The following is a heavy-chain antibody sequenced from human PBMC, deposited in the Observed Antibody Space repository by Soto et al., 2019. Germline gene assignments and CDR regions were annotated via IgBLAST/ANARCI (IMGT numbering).Heavy chain of an antibody. J-gene: IGHJ6*02. CDR2: IIPIFGTA. Sequence: SVKVSCKASGGTSSSYAISWVRQAPGQGLEWMGGIIPIFGTANYAQKFQGRVTITADESTSTAYMELSSLRSEDTAVYYCARPMTYYYGSGSQYYYYGMDVWGQGTTVTVSS. CDR3: ARPMTYYYGSGSQYYYYGMDV. V-gene: IGHV1-69*13. D-gene: IGHD3-10*01. CDR1: GGTSSSYA.